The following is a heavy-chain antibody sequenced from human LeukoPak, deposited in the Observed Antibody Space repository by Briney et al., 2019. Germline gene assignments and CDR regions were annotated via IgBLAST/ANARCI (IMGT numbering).Heavy chain of an antibody. V-gene: IGHV3-21*01. J-gene: IGHJ1*01. CDR1: GFTFSSYS. CDR2: ISSSSSYI. Sequence: KSGGSLRLSCAASGFTFSSYSMNWVSQAPGKGLEWVSSISSSSSYIYYADSVKGRFTISRDNAKNSLYLQMNSLRAEDTAVYYCARDLGRDGYSSEYFQHWGQGTLVTVSS. CDR3: ARDLGRDGYSSEYFQH. D-gene: IGHD5-24*01.